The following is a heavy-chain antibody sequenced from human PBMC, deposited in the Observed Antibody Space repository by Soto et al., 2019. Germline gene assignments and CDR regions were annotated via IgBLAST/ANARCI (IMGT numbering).Heavy chain of an antibody. D-gene: IGHD2-15*01. V-gene: IGHV4-59*01. J-gene: IGHJ4*01. CDR3: ARDAGGTYDH. CDR1: GAPITINY. CDR2: IYYSGST. Sequence: PSETLSLTCTVSGAPITINYWSWIRQAPGKGLEWIGYIYYSGSTTYNPSLKSRVTMSADTSKDQFSLKLNSVTAADTAVYYCARDAGGTYDHWGPGFLVTVSS.